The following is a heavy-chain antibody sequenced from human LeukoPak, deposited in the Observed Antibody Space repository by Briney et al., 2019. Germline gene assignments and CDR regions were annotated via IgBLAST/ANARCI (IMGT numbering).Heavy chain of an antibody. D-gene: IGHD3-22*01. CDR2: ISSSSYT. CDR1: GLIFSDYY. Sequence: GGSLRLSCAASGLIFSDYYMTWIRQAPGKGLEWISYISSSSYTDYADSVKGRFTISRDNAKNSLYLQMDSLRAEDTAVYYCARDGRGYYDSSGYPDYWGQGTLVTVSS. J-gene: IGHJ4*02. V-gene: IGHV3-11*06. CDR3: ARDGRGYYDSSGYPDY.